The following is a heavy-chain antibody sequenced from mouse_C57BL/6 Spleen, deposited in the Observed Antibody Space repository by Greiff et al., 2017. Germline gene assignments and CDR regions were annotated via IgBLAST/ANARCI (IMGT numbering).Heavy chain of an antibody. CDR3: AIPTIVTSLAY. V-gene: IGHV1-74*01. J-gene: IGHJ3*01. CDR2: IHPSDSDT. Sequence: QVQLQQPGAELVKPGASVKVSCKASGYTFTSYWMHWVKQRPGQGLEWIGRIHPSDSDTNYNQKFKGKATLTVDKSSTTAYMQLSSLTSEDSAVYYCAIPTIVTSLAYWGQGTLVTVSA. CDR1: GYTFTSYW. D-gene: IGHD2-5*01.